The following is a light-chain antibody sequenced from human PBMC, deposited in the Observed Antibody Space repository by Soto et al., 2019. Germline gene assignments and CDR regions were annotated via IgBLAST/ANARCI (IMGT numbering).Light chain of an antibody. CDR1: QTISGW. CDR3: LQYNGYYRT. V-gene: IGKV1-5*01. Sequence: DIQMTQSPSTLSASVGDTVTITCRASQTISGWLAWYQQRPGKAPNLLIFDASTLESGGPSRFSGRGSGTTFTLTISSLQSDDFATYYCLQYNGYYRTFGQGTKVEIK. CDR2: DAS. J-gene: IGKJ1*01.